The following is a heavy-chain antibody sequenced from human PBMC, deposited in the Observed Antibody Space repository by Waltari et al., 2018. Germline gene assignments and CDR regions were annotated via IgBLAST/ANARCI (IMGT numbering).Heavy chain of an antibody. J-gene: IGHJ6*02. Sequence: EVQLVESGGGLVQPGGSLRLSCAASGFTFSSYPMSWVRQAPGKGLEWVSAISGSGVSTYYADSVKGRFDISRDNSRNTLYLQMDSLRAEDTAVYFCARDQYGESFYYAMNVWGQGTAVTVSS. CDR2: ISGSGVST. V-gene: IGHV3-23*04. CDR1: GFTFSSYP. CDR3: ARDQYGESFYYAMNV. D-gene: IGHD1-26*01.